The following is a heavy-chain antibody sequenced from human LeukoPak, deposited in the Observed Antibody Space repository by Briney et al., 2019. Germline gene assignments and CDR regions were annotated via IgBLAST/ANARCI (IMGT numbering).Heavy chain of an antibody. J-gene: IGHJ4*02. V-gene: IGHV1-69*05. CDR1: GGTFSSYA. CDR3: GRDHYYYDSSGYDY. Sequence: SVKVSCKASGGTFSSYAISWVRQAPGQGLEWMGRIIPIFGTANYAQKFQGRVTITTDESTSTAYMELSSLRSEDTAVYYCGRDHYYYDSSGYDYWGQGTLVTVSS. D-gene: IGHD3-22*01. CDR2: IIPIFGTA.